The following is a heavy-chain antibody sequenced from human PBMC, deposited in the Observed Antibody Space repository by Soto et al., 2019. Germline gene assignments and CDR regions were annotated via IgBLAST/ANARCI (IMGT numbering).Heavy chain of an antibody. CDR1: GFTFSSYA. J-gene: IGHJ5*02. CDR3: AKDLYASSGPSWFDP. Sequence: EVQLLESGGGLVQPGGSLRLSCAASGFTFSSYAMSWVRQAPGKGLEWVSAISGSGGSTYYADSVKGRFTISRDNSKNTLYLQMNCLRAKDMAVYYCAKDLYASSGPSWFDPWGQGTLVTVSS. CDR2: ISGSGGST. V-gene: IGHV3-23*01. D-gene: IGHD3-22*01.